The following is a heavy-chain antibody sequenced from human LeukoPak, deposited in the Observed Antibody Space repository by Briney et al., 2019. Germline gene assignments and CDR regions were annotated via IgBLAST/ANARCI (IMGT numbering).Heavy chain of an antibody. J-gene: IGHJ4*02. Sequence: GASVKVSCKASGYTFTGYYMHWVRQAPGQGLEWMGWINPNSGGTNYAQKFQGRVTMTRDTSISPAYMELSRLRSDDTAVYYCARDFAMVRGFDYWGQGTLVTVSS. CDR3: ARDFAMVRGFDY. CDR2: INPNSGGT. D-gene: IGHD3-10*01. CDR1: GYTFTGYY. V-gene: IGHV1-2*02.